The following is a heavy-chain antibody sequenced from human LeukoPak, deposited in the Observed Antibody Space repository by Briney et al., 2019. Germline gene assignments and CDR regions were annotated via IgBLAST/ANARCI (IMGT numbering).Heavy chain of an antibody. CDR2: IYHSGST. Sequence: KPSETLSLTCSVSDYSISSGYYWGWIRQPPGKGLEWIGSIYHSGSTYYNPSLKSRVTISVDTSKNQFSLKLSSVTAADTAVYYCARTDIVVVPAATAVGFDPWGQGTLVTVSS. CDR3: ARTDIVVVPAATAVGFDP. D-gene: IGHD2-2*01. CDR1: DYSISSGYY. V-gene: IGHV4-38-2*02. J-gene: IGHJ5*02.